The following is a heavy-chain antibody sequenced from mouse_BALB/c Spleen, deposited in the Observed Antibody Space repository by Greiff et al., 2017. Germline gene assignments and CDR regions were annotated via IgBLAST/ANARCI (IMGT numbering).Heavy chain of an antibody. CDR1: GFTFSSFG. J-gene: IGHJ4*01. Sequence: EVQLVESGGGLVQPGGSRKLSCAASGFTFSSFGMHWVRQAPEKGLEWVAYISSGSSTIYYADTVKGRFTISRDNPKNTLFLQMTSLRSEDTAMYYCARDGYYLYYAMDYWGQGTSVTVSS. V-gene: IGHV5-17*02. D-gene: IGHD2-3*01. CDR3: ARDGYYLYYAMDY. CDR2: ISSGSSTI.